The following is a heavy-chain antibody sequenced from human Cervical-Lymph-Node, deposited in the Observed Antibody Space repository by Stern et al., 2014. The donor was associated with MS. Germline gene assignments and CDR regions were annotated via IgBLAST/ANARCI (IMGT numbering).Heavy chain of an antibody. Sequence: QVQLGQSGAEVRKPGASVTVSCKASGYALSNYAMHWVRQAPGQRPEWMSWINAGTGNTRYSQKFQGRVSITRDTSASTAYMEMSSLRSEDTAVYYCARALITFGGGVYFDYWGQGTLVTVSS. D-gene: IGHD3-16*01. CDR1: GYALSNYA. CDR3: ARALITFGGGVYFDY. V-gene: IGHV1-3*01. J-gene: IGHJ4*02. CDR2: INAGTGNT.